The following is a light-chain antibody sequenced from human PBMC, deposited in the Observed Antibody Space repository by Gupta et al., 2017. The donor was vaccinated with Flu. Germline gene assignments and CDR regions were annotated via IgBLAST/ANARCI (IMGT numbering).Light chain of an antibody. CDR3: QSYDSSLSGRGV. V-gene: IGLV1-40*01. Sequence: QSVLTQPPSVSGAPGQRVTISCTRRSSNIGAGYDVHWYQQLPGTAPKLLIYGNSNRPSGVPDRFSGSKSGTSASLAITGLQAEDEADYYCQSYDSSLSGRGVFGGGTKLTVL. J-gene: IGLJ3*02. CDR2: GNS. CDR1: SSNIGAGYD.